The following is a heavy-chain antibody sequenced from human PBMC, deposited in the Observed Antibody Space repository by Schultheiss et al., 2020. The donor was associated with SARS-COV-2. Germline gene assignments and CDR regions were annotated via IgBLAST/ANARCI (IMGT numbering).Heavy chain of an antibody. J-gene: IGHJ3*02. V-gene: IGHV3-30*02. CDR2: IWFDGSPT. CDR1: GFSFSNYG. CDR3: AKVWLQLGDAFDI. D-gene: IGHD5-24*01. Sequence: GGSLRLSCAASGFSFSNYGMHWVRQAPGKGLEWVAVIWFDGSPTCYADSVKGRFTISRDNSKNTLDLQMNSLRDEDTAVYYCAKVWLQLGDAFDIWGQGTVVTVSS.